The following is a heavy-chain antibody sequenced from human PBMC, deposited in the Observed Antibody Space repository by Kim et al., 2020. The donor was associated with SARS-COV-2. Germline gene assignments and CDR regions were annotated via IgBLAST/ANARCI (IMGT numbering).Heavy chain of an antibody. J-gene: IGHJ4*02. Sequence: GGSLRLSCSASGFTFSSYAMHWVRQAPGKGLEYVSAISSNGGSTYYADSVKGRFTISRDNSKNTLYLQMSSLRAEDTAVYYCVKGGEQWLVTAYFDYWGQGTLVTVSS. D-gene: IGHD6-19*01. V-gene: IGHV3-64D*09. CDR2: ISSNGGST. CDR1: GFTFSSYA. CDR3: VKGGEQWLVTAYFDY.